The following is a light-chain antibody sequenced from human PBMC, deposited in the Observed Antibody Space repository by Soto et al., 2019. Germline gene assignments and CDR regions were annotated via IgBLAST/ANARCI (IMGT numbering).Light chain of an antibody. CDR3: QQRRNWVIS. V-gene: IGKV3-11*01. CDR1: QSVSGY. J-gene: IGKJ3*01. CDR2: DGS. Sequence: EIVLTQSPATLSLSPGERATLSCRASQSVSGYLAWYQQKPGQAPRLLIYDGSHRAAGIPSRFSGSGAGTSFTFTIRGLGPEDFAVYYCQQRRNWVISFGPGTKVDIK.